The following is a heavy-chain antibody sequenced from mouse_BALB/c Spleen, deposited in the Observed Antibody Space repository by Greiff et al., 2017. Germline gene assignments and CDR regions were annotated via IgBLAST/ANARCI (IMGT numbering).Heavy chain of an antibody. V-gene: IGHV14-3*02. CDR2: IDPANGNT. D-gene: IGHD2-4*01. J-gene: IGHJ4*01. CDR3: ARPSTMIRGYAMDY. CDR1: GFNIKDTY. Sequence: DVKLQESGAELVKPGASVKLSCTASGFNIKDTYMHWVKQRPEQGLEWIGRIDPANGNTKYDPKFQGKATITADTSSNTAYLQLSSLTSEDTAVYYCARPSTMIRGYAMDYWGQGTSVTVSS.